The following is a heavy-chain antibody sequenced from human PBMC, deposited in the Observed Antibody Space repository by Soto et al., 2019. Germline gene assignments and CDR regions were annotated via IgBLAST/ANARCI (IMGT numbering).Heavy chain of an antibody. V-gene: IGHV3-33*01. Sequence: PGGSLRLSCAASGFTFSSYGMHWVRQAPGKGLEWVAIIGYDGSNEYYADSVRGRFTISRDNSRYTLHLQMNSLRAEDTAIYYCARSGDTNPYYYHAMDVWGQGSTVTVS. CDR3: ARSGDTNPYYYHAMDV. D-gene: IGHD1-26*01. CDR2: IGYDGSNE. CDR1: GFTFSSYG. J-gene: IGHJ6*02.